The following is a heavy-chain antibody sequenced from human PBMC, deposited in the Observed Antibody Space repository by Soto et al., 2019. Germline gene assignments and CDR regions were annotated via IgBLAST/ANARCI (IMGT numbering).Heavy chain of an antibody. CDR2: IYYSGST. D-gene: IGHD3-22*01. V-gene: IGHV4-31*03. Sequence: SETLSLTCTVSGGSISSGGYYWSWIRQHPGKGLEWIGYIYYSGSTYYNPSLKSRVTISVDTSKNQFSLKLSSVTAADTAVYYCARGLGITMIVVAEGRFDPWGQGTLVTVSS. CDR1: GGSISSGGYY. J-gene: IGHJ5*02. CDR3: ARGLGITMIVVAEGRFDP.